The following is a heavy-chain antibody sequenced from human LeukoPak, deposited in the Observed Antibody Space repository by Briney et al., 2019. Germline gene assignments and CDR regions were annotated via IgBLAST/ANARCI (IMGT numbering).Heavy chain of an antibody. J-gene: IGHJ6*02. CDR2: IIPIFGTA. CDR1: GGTFSSYA. CDR3: ARVYLSYENYYYYGMDV. D-gene: IGHD3-16*01. Sequence: ASVKVSCKASGGTFSSYAISWVRQAPGQGLEWMGGIIPIFGTANYAQKFQGRVTITADESTSTAYMELSSLRSEDTAVYYCARVYLSYENYYYYGMDVWGQGTTVTVSS. V-gene: IGHV1-69*13.